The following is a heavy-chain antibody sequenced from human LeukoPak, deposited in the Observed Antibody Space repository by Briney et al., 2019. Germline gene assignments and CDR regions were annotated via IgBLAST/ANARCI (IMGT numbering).Heavy chain of an antibody. CDR3: ARHDMRIGYCSGGSCPGGYYYGMDV. Sequence: KNGESLKISCKGSGYSFTSYWISWVRQVPGKGLEWMGRIDPSDSYTNYSPSFQGHVTISADKSISTAYLQWSSLKASDTAMYYCARHDMRIGYCSGGSCPGGYYYGMDVWGQGTTVTVSS. CDR1: GYSFTSYW. D-gene: IGHD2-15*01. J-gene: IGHJ6*02. V-gene: IGHV5-10-1*01. CDR2: IDPSDSYT.